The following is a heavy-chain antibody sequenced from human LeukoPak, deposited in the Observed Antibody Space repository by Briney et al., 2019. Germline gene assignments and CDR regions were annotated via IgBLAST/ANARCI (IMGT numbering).Heavy chain of an antibody. CDR1: GFTFSYYS. Sequence: GGSLRPSCAASGFTFSYYSMTWVRQAPGKGLEWVSAISGGADHTYYADSVRGRFTISRDNSQNFLYLQMNYLRAEDTALYYCAKDAVDASGRTNAFDVWGQGAMVTVPS. D-gene: IGHD3-10*01. CDR3: AKDAVDASGRTNAFDV. J-gene: IGHJ3*01. V-gene: IGHV3-23*01. CDR2: ISGGADHT.